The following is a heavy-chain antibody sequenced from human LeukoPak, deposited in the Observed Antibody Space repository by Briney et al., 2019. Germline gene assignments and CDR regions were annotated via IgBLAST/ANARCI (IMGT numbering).Heavy chain of an antibody. J-gene: IGHJ6*02. CDR3: AREGPAYYDFWSGSSYYGMDV. Sequence: ASVKVSCKASGGTFSSHAVSWVRQAPGQGLEWMGGIIPTLGTPNYARKFQGRVTITADESTSTAYMELSSLRSEDTAVYYCAREGPAYYDFWSGSSYYGMDVWGQGTTVTVSS. D-gene: IGHD3-3*01. CDR2: IIPTLGTP. CDR1: GGTFSSHA. V-gene: IGHV1-69*13.